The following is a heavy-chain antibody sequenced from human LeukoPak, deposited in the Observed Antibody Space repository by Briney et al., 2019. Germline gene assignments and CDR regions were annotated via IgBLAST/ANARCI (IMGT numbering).Heavy chain of an antibody. CDR3: AREAVAGGSGSNYYYYGADV. V-gene: IGHV4-59*01. J-gene: IGHJ6*02. CDR1: GGSINNYY. Sequence: SETLSLTCTVSGGSINNYYWSWIRQPPGKGLEWIGYIYYSGSTNYNPSLKSRVTIPVDTSKNQFSLKLTSVTAADTAVYYCAREAVAGGSGSNYYYYGADVWGQGTTATVSS. D-gene: IGHD3-10*01. CDR2: IYYSGST.